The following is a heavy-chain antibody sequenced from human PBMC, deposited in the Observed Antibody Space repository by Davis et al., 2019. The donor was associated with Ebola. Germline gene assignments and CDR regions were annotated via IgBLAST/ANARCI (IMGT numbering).Heavy chain of an antibody. CDR3: AKTVAGRGLSYYYYYYMDV. CDR2: ISGSGTNT. V-gene: IGHV3-23*01. D-gene: IGHD6-19*01. CDR1: GFAFSNYA. Sequence: GESLKISCAASGFAFSNYAMSWVRQAPGKGLEWVSGISGSGTNTYYADSVKGHFTISRDNSKNTLYLQMNSLRAEDTAVYYCAKTVAGRGLSYYYYYYMDVWGKGTTVTVSS. J-gene: IGHJ6*03.